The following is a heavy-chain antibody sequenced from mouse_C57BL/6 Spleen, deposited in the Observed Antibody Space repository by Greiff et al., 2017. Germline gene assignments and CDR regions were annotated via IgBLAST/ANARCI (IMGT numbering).Heavy chain of an antibody. CDR1: GYTFTSYW. D-gene: IGHD2-1*01. Sequence: QVQLKQPGAELVRPGSSVKLSCKASGYTFTSYWMHWVKQRPIQGLEWIGNIDPSDSETHYNQKFKDKATLTVDKSSSTAYMQLSSLTSEDSAVYYCARGGNPPSDYWGQGTTLTVSS. CDR2: IDPSDSET. J-gene: IGHJ2*01. V-gene: IGHV1-52*01. CDR3: ARGGNPPSDY.